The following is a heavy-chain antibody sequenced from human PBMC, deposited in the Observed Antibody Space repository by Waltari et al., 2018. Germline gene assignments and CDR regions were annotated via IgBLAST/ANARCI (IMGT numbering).Heavy chain of an antibody. D-gene: IGHD6-19*01. Sequence: QVQLVQSGAEVKKPGSSVKVSCKASGGTFSSYAISWVRQAPGQGLEWMGGSIPIFGTAKYAQEFQGRGTITADESTSTAYMELSSLRSEDTAVYYCARDEPAAYSSGWLPTYFDYWGQGTLVTVSS. CDR3: ARDEPAAYSSGWLPTYFDY. V-gene: IGHV1-69*01. J-gene: IGHJ4*02. CDR2: SIPIFGTA. CDR1: GGTFSSYA.